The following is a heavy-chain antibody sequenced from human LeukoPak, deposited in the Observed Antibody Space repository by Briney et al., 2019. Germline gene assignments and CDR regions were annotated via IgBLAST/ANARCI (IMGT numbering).Heavy chain of an antibody. CDR3: ARGECRDGYNCGYYYYYMDV. Sequence: SVKVSCKASGGTFSSYAISWVREAPGQGLEWMGGIIPSLGTANYAQKFQGRVTITADEATSTAYMELSSLRSEDTAVYYCARGECRDGYNCGYYYYYMDVWGKGTTVTVSS. J-gene: IGHJ6*03. D-gene: IGHD5-24*01. V-gene: IGHV1-69*13. CDR1: GGTFSSYA. CDR2: IIPSLGTA.